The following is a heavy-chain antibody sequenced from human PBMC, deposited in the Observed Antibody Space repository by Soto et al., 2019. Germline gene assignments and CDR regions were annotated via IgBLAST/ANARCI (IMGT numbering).Heavy chain of an antibody. CDR1: RFTFISYP. D-gene: IGHD4-17*01. V-gene: IGHV3-23*01. Sequence: GGSLSLSCAASRFTFISYPMSWVRQAPGKGLEWVSSISGNGGNTYYADSVKGRFTISRDNSKNTLYLQMNSLRAEDTVVYYCAKNSENFGDSKYDYWGQGTLLTVSS. J-gene: IGHJ4*02. CDR2: ISGNGGNT. CDR3: AKNSENFGDSKYDY.